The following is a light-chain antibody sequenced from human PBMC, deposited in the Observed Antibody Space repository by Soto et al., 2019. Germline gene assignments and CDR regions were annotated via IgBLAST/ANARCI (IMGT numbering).Light chain of an antibody. CDR3: QQSYSTPRT. J-gene: IGKJ1*01. V-gene: IGKV1-39*01. CDR1: QSISNY. Sequence: DIQMTQSPSSLSASVGDRVTITCRESQSISNYLNWYQQKPGKAPKLLMFAASSLQSGVPSRFSGGASVTDFTLTISSLQPEDFETYYCQQSYSTPRTFGHGTKVEIK. CDR2: AAS.